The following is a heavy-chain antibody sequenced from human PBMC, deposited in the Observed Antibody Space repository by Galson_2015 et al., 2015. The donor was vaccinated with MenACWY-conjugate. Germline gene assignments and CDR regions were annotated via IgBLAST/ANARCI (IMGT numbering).Heavy chain of an antibody. V-gene: IGHV3-23*01. CDR2: ISGSGGTI. Sequence: SLRLSCAASGFTFSGYAMTWVRQAPGKGLEWVSVISGSGGTIYCAESVKGRFTISRDNSKNTLFLEMNSLRAEDTAVYYCAKKSGSSSWFRGFASRGQGPRATVSS. J-gene: IGHJ4*02. CDR1: GFTFSGYA. D-gene: IGHD6-13*01. CDR3: AKKSGSSSWFRGFAS.